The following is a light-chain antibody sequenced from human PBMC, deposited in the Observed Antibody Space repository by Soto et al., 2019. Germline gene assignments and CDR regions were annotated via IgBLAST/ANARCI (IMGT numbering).Light chain of an antibody. CDR2: SNN. CDR3: AAWDDSLNGYV. CDR1: SSNIGSNT. Sequence: QSALTQPPSASGTPGQMVTISCSGSSSNIGSNTVNWYQQLPGTAPKLLIYSNNQRPSGVPDRFSGSKSGTSAFLAISGLQSEDEADYYCAAWDDSLNGYVFGTWTRSPS. V-gene: IGLV1-44*01. J-gene: IGLJ1*01.